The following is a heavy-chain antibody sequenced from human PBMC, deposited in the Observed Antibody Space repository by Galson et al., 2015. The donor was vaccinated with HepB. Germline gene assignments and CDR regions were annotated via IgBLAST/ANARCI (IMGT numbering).Heavy chain of an antibody. J-gene: IGHJ6*02. CDR2: ISAYNGNT. CDR1: GYTFTSYG. Sequence: SVKVSCKASGYTFTSYGISWVRQAPGQGLEWMGWISAYNGNTNYAQKLQGRVTMTTDTSTSTAYMELRSLRSDDTAVYYCARPVAARRSAYYYGMDVWGQGTTVTVSS. D-gene: IGHD6-6*01. V-gene: IGHV1-18*01. CDR3: ARPVAARRSAYYYGMDV.